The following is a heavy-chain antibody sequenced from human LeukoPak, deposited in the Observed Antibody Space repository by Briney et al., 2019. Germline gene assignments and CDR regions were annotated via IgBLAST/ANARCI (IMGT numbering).Heavy chain of an antibody. V-gene: IGHV3-9*03. CDR1: GFTFDDYA. CDR2: ISWNSGTI. J-gene: IGHJ3*02. D-gene: IGHD6-19*01. Sequence: SLRLSCAASGFTFDDYAMRWVRQAPGKGLEWVSGISWNSGTIGYADSVKGRFTISRDNAKNSLYLQMNSLRAEDMAFYYCAKDYTSGWYGAFDIWDQGTMVTVSS. CDR3: AKDYTSGWYGAFDI.